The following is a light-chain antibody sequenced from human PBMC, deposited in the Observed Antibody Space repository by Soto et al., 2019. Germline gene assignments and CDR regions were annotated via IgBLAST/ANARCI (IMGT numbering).Light chain of an antibody. CDR2: DVS. V-gene: IGLV2-14*01. Sequence: QSALTQPASVSGSPGQSITISCTGTSSDVGDYNYVSWYQEHPGKAPKLMIYDVSNRPSGVSNRFSGPKSGSTASLTISGLQADDEADYYCSSYTSSTTRVFGTGTKLTVL. CDR3: SSYTSSTTRV. CDR1: SSDVGDYNY. J-gene: IGLJ1*01.